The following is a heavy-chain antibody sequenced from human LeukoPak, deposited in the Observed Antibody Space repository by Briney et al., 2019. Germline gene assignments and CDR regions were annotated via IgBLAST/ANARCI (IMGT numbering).Heavy chain of an antibody. V-gene: IGHV4-39*01. J-gene: IGHJ4*02. D-gene: IGHD3-10*01. CDR3: ARTSVMVSGGDY. Sequence: SETLSLTCTVSGGSISSSSYYWGWIRQPPGKGLEWIGSIYYSGSTYYNPSLKSRVTISVDTSKNQFSLKLSSVTAADTAVYYCARTSVMVSGGDYWGQGTLVTVSS. CDR1: GGSISSSSYY. CDR2: IYYSGST.